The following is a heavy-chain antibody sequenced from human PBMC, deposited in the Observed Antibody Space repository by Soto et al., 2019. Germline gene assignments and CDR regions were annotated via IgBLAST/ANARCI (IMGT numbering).Heavy chain of an antibody. CDR3: AEQLWYYMDV. CDR1: PVSFSRYY. CDR2: INHSGST. V-gene: IGHV4-34*01. D-gene: IGHD6-6*01. Sequence: PSETLSLTCAVHPVSFSRYYWTWIRQPPGKGLEWIGKINHSGSTNYNPSLKSRVTISVDTSKNQFSLKLSSVTAADTAVYYCAEQLWYYMDVWGKGTTVTVSS. J-gene: IGHJ6*03.